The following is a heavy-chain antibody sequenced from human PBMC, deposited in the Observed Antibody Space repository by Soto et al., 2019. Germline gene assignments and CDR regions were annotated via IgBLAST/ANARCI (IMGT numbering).Heavy chain of an antibody. Sequence: GGSLRLSCAVSGFDASVNFMTWVRQAPGKGLEWVSSINNAFNAFYADSVTGRFTISRDNSKNTLYLQMNSLRVEDTAMYYCARDNWFDPWGQGTLVTVSS. J-gene: IGHJ5*02. CDR1: GFDASVNF. CDR2: INNAFNA. V-gene: IGHV3-66*01. CDR3: ARDNWFDP.